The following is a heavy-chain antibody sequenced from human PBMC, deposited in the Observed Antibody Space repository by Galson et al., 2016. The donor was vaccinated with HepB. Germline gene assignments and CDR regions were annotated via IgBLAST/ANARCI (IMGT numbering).Heavy chain of an antibody. D-gene: IGHD3-16*02. CDR3: VRGLMTTFGAIIIIPY. V-gene: IGHV1-46*01. J-gene: IGHJ1*01. Sequence: SVKVSCKASGYSFTDYYMHWVRQAPGQGLEWMGIINPSDGTTSYALKFQGRVTLTRDTSASTVYMELSSLTSEDTAMYYCVRGLMTTFGAIIIIPYWGQGSLVTVSS. CDR2: INPSDGTT. CDR1: GYSFTDYY.